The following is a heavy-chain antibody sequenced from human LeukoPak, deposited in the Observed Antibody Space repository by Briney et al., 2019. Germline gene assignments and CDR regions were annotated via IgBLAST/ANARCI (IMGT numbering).Heavy chain of an antibody. CDR3: ASLSYYDIXXXYPGHFDY. CDR2: INHSGST. V-gene: IGHV4-34*01. CDR1: GGSFSGYY. J-gene: IGHJ4*02. Sequence: PSETLSLTCAVYGGSFSGYYWSWIRQPPGKGLEWIGEINHSGSTNYNPSLKSRVTISVDTSKNQFSLKLSSVTAADTAVYYCASLSYYDIXXXYPGHFDYWGQGTLVTVS. D-gene: IGHD3-9*01.